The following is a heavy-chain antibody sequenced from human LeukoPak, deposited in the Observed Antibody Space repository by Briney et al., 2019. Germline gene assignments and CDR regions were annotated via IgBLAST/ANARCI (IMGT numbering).Heavy chain of an antibody. CDR3: TRVSGGYDMSDY. V-gene: IGHV3-30*04. CDR1: GFTFSSYA. D-gene: IGHD3-9*01. Sequence: GGSLRLSCAASGFTFSSYAMHWVRQAPGKGLEWVAVISYDGSNKYYADSVKGRFTISRDNSKNTLYLQMNSLRAEDTAVYYCTRVSGGYDMSDYWGQGTLVTVSS. J-gene: IGHJ4*02. CDR2: ISYDGSNK.